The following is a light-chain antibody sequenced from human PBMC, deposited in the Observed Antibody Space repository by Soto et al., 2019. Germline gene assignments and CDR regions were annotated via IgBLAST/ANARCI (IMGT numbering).Light chain of an antibody. J-gene: IGKJ5*01. Sequence: EIVITHSPSTLSVSPVERATLSCMASQSVSSNLAWYQQKPGQAPRLLIYGASTRATGIPARFSGSGSGTDFTLTISSLEPEDFAVYYCQQSSDWPRITFGQGTRLEIK. CDR3: QQSSDWPRIT. V-gene: IGKV3-15*01. CDR1: QSVSSN. CDR2: GAS.